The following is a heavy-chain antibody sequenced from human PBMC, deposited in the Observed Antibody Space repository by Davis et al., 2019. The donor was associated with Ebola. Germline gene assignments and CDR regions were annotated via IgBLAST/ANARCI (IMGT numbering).Heavy chain of an antibody. CDR3: ARDHYDSSGYGFDI. D-gene: IGHD3-22*01. CDR1: GFTVSSNY. Sequence: PGGSLRLSCAASGFTVSSNYMSWIRQAPGKGLEWVSYISSSGSTIYYADSVKGRFTISRDNAKNSLYLQMNSLRDEDTAVYYCARDHYDSSGYGFDIWGQGTMVTVSS. CDR2: ISSSGSTI. V-gene: IGHV3-11*04. J-gene: IGHJ3*02.